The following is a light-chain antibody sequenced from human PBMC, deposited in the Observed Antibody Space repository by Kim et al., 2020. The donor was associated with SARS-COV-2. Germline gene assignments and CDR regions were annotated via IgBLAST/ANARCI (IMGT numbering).Light chain of an antibody. V-gene: IGLV2-23*02. Sequence: QSITMSGTGTSSDVGNYNLVSWYQQFPGKAPQLLIYEVNKRPSGVSSRFSGSKSGNTASLTIFGLQADDEADYYCCSYAGTTTFDLFGTGTKVTVL. CDR1: SSDVGNYNL. CDR3: CSYAGTTTFDL. J-gene: IGLJ1*01. CDR2: EVN.